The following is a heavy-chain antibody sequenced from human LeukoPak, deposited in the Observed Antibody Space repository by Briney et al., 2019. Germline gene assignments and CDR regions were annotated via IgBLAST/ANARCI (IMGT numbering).Heavy chain of an antibody. CDR2: VSNSGDYI. D-gene: IGHD3-22*01. Sequence: GGSLRLSCAASGFSSSRYRMNWVPQAPGKGLEWVSSVSNSGDYIHYADSVKVRFTISRDNSKNSLYLQMNSLRAEDTAVYYCARGHYDRSGYYIGPFDYWGQGTLVTVFS. V-gene: IGHV3-21*06. CDR3: ARGHYDRSGYYIGPFDY. CDR1: GFSSSRYR. J-gene: IGHJ4*02.